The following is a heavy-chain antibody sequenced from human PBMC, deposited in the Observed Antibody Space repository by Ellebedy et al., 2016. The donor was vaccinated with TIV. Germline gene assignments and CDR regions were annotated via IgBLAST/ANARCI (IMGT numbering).Heavy chain of an antibody. CDR1: GGTFSSYA. D-gene: IGHD5-12*01. Sequence: ASVKVSCKASGGTFSSYAISWVRQAPGQGLEWMGGIIPIFGTANYAQKFQGRVTITADESTSTAYMELSSLRSEDTAVYYCAREVEGYASSWFDPWGQGTLVTVSS. J-gene: IGHJ5*02. CDR2: IIPIFGTA. V-gene: IGHV1-69*13. CDR3: AREVEGYASSWFDP.